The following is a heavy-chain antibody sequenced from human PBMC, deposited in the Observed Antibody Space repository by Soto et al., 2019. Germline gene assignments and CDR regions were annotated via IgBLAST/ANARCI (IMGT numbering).Heavy chain of an antibody. J-gene: IGHJ4*02. D-gene: IGHD6-13*01. Sequence: SVKVSCKASGGTFSSYAISWLRQAPGQGLEWMGGIIPIFGTANYAQKFQGRVTITADESTSTAYMELSSLRSEDTAVYYCASSLAAAGPYYFDYWGQGTLVTVSS. CDR1: GGTFSSYA. CDR3: ASSLAAAGPYYFDY. V-gene: IGHV1-69*13. CDR2: IIPIFGTA.